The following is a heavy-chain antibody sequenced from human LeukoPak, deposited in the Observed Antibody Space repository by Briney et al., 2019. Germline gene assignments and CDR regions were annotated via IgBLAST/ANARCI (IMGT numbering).Heavy chain of an antibody. CDR3: ARGGNLIAVAGTCYFDY. J-gene: IGHJ4*02. Sequence: SETLSLTCAVSGGSISSGGYSWSWIRQPPGKGLEWIGEINHSGSTNYNPSLKSRVTISVDTSKNQFSLKLSSVTAADTAVYYCARGGNLIAVAGTCYFDYWGQGTLVTVSS. V-gene: IGHV4-30-2*01. CDR1: GGSISSGGYS. D-gene: IGHD6-19*01. CDR2: INHSGST.